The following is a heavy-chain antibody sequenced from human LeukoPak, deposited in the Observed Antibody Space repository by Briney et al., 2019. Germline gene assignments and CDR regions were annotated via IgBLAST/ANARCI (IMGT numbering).Heavy chain of an antibody. CDR2: IIPIFGTA. Sequence: SVTVSCKASGGTFSSYAISWVRQAPGQGLEWMGGIIPIFGTANYAQTFQGRVTITADKSTSTAYMELSSLRSEDTAVYYCARDPNYDFWSGLGVYWFDPWGQGTLVTVSS. J-gene: IGHJ5*02. CDR1: GGTFSSYA. CDR3: ARDPNYDFWSGLGVYWFDP. V-gene: IGHV1-69*06. D-gene: IGHD3-3*01.